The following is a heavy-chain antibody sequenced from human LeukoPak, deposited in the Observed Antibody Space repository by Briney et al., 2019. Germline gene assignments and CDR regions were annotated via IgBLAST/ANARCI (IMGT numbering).Heavy chain of an antibody. CDR1: GFTFSSYA. D-gene: IGHD3-10*01. V-gene: IGHV3-23*01. J-gene: IGHJ4*02. CDR3: AKDDPKSGSYTFGGFDY. CDR2: ISGSGGST. Sequence: GGSLRLSCAASGFTFSSYAMSWVRQAPGKGLEWVSAISGSGGSTYYADSVKGRFTISRDNSKNTLYPQMNSLRAEDTAVYYCAKDDPKSGSYTFGGFDYWGQGTLVTVSS.